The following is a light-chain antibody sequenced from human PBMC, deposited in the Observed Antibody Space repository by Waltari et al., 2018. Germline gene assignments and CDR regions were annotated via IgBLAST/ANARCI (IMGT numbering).Light chain of an antibody. CDR2: GAS. CDR3: QQYNNRPPWT. V-gene: IGKV3-15*01. Sequence: EIEMTQSPATLSVSPGERATLSCRASQSVSSNLAWYQQKPGQAPRLLIYGASTRATGIPARFSGSGSGTEFTLTISSLQSEDFAVYYCQQYNNRPPWTFGQGTKVDIK. J-gene: IGKJ1*01. CDR1: QSVSSN.